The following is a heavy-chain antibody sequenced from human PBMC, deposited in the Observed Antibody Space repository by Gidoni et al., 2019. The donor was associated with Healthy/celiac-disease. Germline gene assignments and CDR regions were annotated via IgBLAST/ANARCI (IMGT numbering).Heavy chain of an antibody. CDR2: IWYDGSNK. CDR3: ARDREDRADGTYYYGMDV. J-gene: IGHJ6*02. V-gene: IGHV3-33*01. D-gene: IGHD1-1*01. Sequence: QVQLVESGGGVVQPGRSLRLSCAAAGFTFSSYGMHWVRQAPGKGLEWVAVIWYDGSNKYYADSVKGRFTISRDNSKNTLYLQMNSLRAEDTAVYYCARDREDRADGTYYYGMDVWGQGTTVTVSS. CDR1: GFTFSSYG.